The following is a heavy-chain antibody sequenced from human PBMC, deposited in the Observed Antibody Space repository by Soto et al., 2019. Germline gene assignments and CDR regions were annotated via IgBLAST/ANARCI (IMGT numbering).Heavy chain of an antibody. D-gene: IGHD2-21*01. J-gene: IGHJ4*02. V-gene: IGHV1-24*01. CDR3: ATGFCGGECFRFDY. Sequence: ASVKVSCKVSGYTLTELSMHWVRQAPGKGLEWMGYFDPEDGETTYAQKFQGRVTMTKDTSTDTAYMELSSLRSEDTAVYYCATGFCGGECFRFDYWGQGTLVTSPQ. CDR1: GYTLTELS. CDR2: FDPEDGET.